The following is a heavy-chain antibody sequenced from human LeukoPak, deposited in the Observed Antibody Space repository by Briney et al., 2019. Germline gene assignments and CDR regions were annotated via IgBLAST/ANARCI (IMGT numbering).Heavy chain of an antibody. V-gene: IGHV4-61*01. CDR1: GGSVSSGSYY. J-gene: IGHJ4*02. Sequence: SETLSLTCTVSGGSVSSGSYYWSWIRQPPGKGLEWIGYIYNSGSTNCNPSLKSRVTTSVDKSKNQVSLKLTSVTAADTAVYYCARSDSVTPLQLWGQGTLVTVSS. CDR2: IYNSGST. CDR3: ARSDSVTPLQL. D-gene: IGHD1-1*01.